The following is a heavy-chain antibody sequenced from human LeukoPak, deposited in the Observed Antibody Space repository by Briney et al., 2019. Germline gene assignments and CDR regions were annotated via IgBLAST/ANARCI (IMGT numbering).Heavy chain of an antibody. D-gene: IGHD3-22*01. J-gene: IGHJ1*01. CDR3: ARDDYYDRKSPGSGAEYFQH. V-gene: IGHV1-69*01. Sequence: SVKVSCKASGGTFSSYAISWVRQAPGQGLEWMGGIIPIFGTANYAQKFQGRVTITADESTSTAYMELSSLRSEDTAVYYCARDDYYDRKSPGSGAEYFQHWGQGTLVTVSS. CDR1: GGTFSSYA. CDR2: IIPIFGTA.